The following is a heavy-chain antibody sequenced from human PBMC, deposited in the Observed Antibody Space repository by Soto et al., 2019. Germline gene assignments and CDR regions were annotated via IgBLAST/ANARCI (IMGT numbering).Heavy chain of an antibody. J-gene: IGHJ2*01. CDR1: GFTFSSYA. Sequence: GGSLRLSCAASGFTFSSYAMSWVRQAPGKGLEWVSAISGSGGSTYYADSVKGRFTISRDNSKNTLYLQMNSLRAEDTAVYYCAKDRSLGAVAGSYWYFDLWGRGTLVTVSS. CDR3: AKDRSLGAVAGSYWYFDL. D-gene: IGHD6-19*01. V-gene: IGHV3-23*01. CDR2: ISGSGGST.